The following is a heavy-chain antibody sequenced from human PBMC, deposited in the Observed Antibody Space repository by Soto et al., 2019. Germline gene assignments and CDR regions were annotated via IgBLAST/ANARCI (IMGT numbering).Heavy chain of an antibody. CDR3: ASKAGDY. Sequence: QVQLQQWGAGLLKPSETLSLTCAFYVGSFSGYYWSWIRQPPGKGLEWIGEINHSVSTNYKPSLKSRVTITVDTSKNQFSLKLSSVTAADTAVYYCASKAGDYWGQGTLVTVS. V-gene: IGHV4-34*01. CDR1: VGSFSGYY. CDR2: INHSVST. J-gene: IGHJ4*02.